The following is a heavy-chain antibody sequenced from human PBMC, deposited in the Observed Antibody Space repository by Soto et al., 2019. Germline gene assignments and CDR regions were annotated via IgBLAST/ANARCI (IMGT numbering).Heavy chain of an antibody. CDR3: ARVGSAGYYGMDV. J-gene: IGHJ6*02. CDR2: ISYDGSNK. Sequence: GGSLRLSCAASGFTFSSYAMHWVRQAPGKGLEWVAVISYDGSNKYYADSVKGRFTISRDNSKNTLYLQMNSLRAEDVSVYSCARVGSAGYYGMDVWGQGTTVTVSS. CDR1: GFTFSSYA. V-gene: IGHV3-30-3*01.